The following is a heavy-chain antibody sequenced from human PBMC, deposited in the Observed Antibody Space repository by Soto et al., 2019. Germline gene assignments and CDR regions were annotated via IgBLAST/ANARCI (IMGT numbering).Heavy chain of an antibody. Sequence: NPGGSLRLSCAASGFTFSDYYMTWIRQAPGKGLEYVSYISSSGTAIYYADSVKGRFTISRDSAKKSLFLQMSSLRAEDTAVYYCARAYSDAFDIWGQGTMVTVSS. D-gene: IGHD2-15*01. CDR2: ISSSGTAI. V-gene: IGHV3-11*01. CDR3: ARAYSDAFDI. J-gene: IGHJ3*02. CDR1: GFTFSDYY.